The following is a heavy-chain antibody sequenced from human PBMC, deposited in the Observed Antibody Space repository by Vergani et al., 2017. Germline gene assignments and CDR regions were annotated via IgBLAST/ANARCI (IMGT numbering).Heavy chain of an antibody. CDR3: STDFPEDIVVVPAATGA. V-gene: IGHV3-15*07. CDR1: GFTFSNAW. J-gene: IGHJ5*02. D-gene: IGHD2-2*01. CDR2: IKSKTDGGTT. Sequence: EVQLVESGGGLVKPGGSLRLSCAASGFTFSNAWMNWVRQAPGKGLEWVVRIKSKTDGGTTDYAAPVKGRFTISRDDSKNTLYLQMNSLKTEDTAVYYCSTDFPEDIVVVPAATGAWGQGTLVTVSS.